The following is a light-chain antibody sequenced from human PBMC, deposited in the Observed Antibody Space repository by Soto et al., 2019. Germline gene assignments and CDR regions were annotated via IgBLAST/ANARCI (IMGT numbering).Light chain of an antibody. J-gene: IGKJ5*01. CDR3: QQFNSYPVT. Sequence: AIQVTQSPSSLSASVGDRVTITCLASRDIRGALAWYQQKPGKPPKLLIYDVSTLENGVPSRFSGDSSGTQFTLTISGLQPEDFGTYYCQQFNSYPVTFGHGTRLEIK. CDR1: RDIRGA. CDR2: DVS. V-gene: IGKV1-13*02.